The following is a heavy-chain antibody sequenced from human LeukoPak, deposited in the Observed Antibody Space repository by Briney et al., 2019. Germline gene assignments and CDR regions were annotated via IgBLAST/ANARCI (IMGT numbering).Heavy chain of an antibody. Sequence: PSETLSLTCTVSGGSISSSSYYWGWIRQPPGKGLEWIGSIYYSGSTYYNPSLKSRVTISVDTSKNQFSLKLSSVTAADTAVYYCARGVVDDSSGYYHYYYYMDVWGKGTTVTVSS. CDR1: GGSISSSSYY. J-gene: IGHJ6*03. CDR2: IYYSGST. CDR3: ARGVVDDSSGYYHYYYYMDV. D-gene: IGHD3-22*01. V-gene: IGHV4-39*07.